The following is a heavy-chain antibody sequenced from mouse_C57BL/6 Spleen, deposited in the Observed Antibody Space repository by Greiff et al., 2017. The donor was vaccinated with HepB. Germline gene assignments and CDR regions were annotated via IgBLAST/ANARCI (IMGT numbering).Heavy chain of an antibody. CDR2: INPSTGGT. D-gene: IGHD2-4*01. Sequence: DVQLQESGPELVKPGASVKISCKASGYSFTGYYMNWVKQSPEKSLEWIGEINPSTGGTTYNQKFKAKATLTVDKSSSTAYMQLKSLTSEDSAVYYCARGDDYVPWFAYWGQGTLVTVSA. CDR3: ARGDDYVPWFAY. V-gene: IGHV1-42*01. J-gene: IGHJ3*01. CDR1: GYSFTGYY.